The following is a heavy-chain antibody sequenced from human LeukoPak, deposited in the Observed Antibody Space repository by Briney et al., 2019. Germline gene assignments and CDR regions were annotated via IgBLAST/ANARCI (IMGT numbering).Heavy chain of an antibody. V-gene: IGHV4-39*01. CDR2: MYYSGST. CDR3: ARHVVAAAGRGGNYFDY. CDR1: GGSITTTKYC. J-gene: IGHJ4*02. D-gene: IGHD6-13*01. Sequence: SETLSLTCTVSGGSITTTKYCWGWIRQPPGEGLEWFGSMYYSGSTYYNPSLKNRVTISADTSKNQFSLKLTSVTAADTALYYCARHVVAAAGRGGNYFDYWGQGTLVTVSS.